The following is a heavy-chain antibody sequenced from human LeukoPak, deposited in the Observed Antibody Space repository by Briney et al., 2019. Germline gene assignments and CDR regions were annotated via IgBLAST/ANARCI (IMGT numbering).Heavy chain of an antibody. CDR3: AKVYYSSGWYGDAFDI. Sequence: GGSLRLSCAASGFTFSDYYMSWIRQAPGKGLEWVSAISGSGGSTYYADSVKGRFTISRDNSKNTLYLQMNSLRAEDTAVYYCAKVYYSSGWYGDAFDIWGQGTMVTVSS. D-gene: IGHD6-19*01. J-gene: IGHJ3*02. CDR1: GFTFSDYY. CDR2: ISGSGGST. V-gene: IGHV3-23*01.